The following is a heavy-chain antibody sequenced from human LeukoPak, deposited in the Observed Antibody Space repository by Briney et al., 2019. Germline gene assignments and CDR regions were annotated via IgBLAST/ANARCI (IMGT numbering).Heavy chain of an antibody. V-gene: IGHV1-2*02. CDR2: INPNSGGT. D-gene: IGHD3-3*01. Sequence: GASVKVSCRASGYTFTGYYMHWVRQAPGQGLEWMGWINPNSGGTNYAQKFQGRVTMTRDTSISTAYMELSRLRSDDTAVYYCARGHDPFWPENNWFDPWGQGTLVTVSS. CDR1: GYTFTGYY. CDR3: ARGHDPFWPENNWFDP. J-gene: IGHJ5*02.